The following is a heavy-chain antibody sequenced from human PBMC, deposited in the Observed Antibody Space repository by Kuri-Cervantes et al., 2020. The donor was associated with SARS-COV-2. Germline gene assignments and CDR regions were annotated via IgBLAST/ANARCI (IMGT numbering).Heavy chain of an antibody. D-gene: IGHD3-22*01. Sequence: SETLSLTCAVYGRSFSGYYWSWIRQPPGKGLEWIGEINHSGSTNYNPSLKSRVTISVDTSKNQFSLKLSSVTAADTAVYYCARASEEHMIVVVITTGGWFDPWGQGTLVTVSS. CDR3: ARASEEHMIVVVITTGGWFDP. J-gene: IGHJ5*02. CDR2: INHSGST. V-gene: IGHV4-34*01. CDR1: GRSFSGYY.